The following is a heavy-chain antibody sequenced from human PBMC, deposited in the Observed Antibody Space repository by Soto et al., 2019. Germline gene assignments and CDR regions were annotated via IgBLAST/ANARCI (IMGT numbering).Heavy chain of an antibody. V-gene: IGHV1-46*01. J-gene: IGHJ3*02. CDR2: INPSGGST. D-gene: IGHD3-16*02. CDR3: ATTPYDYVWGSYRPGDAFDI. Sequence: RASVKVSCKASGYTFTSYYMHWVRQAPGQGLEWMGIINPSGGSTSYAQKFQGRVTMTRDTSTSTVYMELSSLRSEDTAVYYCATTPYDYVWGSYRPGDAFDIWGQGTMVTVSS. CDR1: GYTFTSYY.